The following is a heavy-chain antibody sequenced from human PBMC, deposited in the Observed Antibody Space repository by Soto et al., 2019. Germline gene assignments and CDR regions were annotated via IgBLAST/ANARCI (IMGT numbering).Heavy chain of an antibody. Sequence: PGKAWASETLSLTCTVSGGSISSYYWSWIRQPPGKGLEWIGYIYYSGSTNYNPSLKSRVTISVDTSKNQFSLKLSSVTAADTAVYYCARVRYFDRPTLYNWFDPWGQGTLVTVSS. CDR3: ARVRYFDRPTLYNWFDP. J-gene: IGHJ5*02. CDR2: IYYSGST. V-gene: IGHV4-59*01. D-gene: IGHD3-9*01. CDR1: GGSISSYY.